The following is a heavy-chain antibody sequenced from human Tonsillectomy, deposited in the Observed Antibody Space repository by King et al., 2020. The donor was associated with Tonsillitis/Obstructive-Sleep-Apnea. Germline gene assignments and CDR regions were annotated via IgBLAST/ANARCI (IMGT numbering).Heavy chain of an antibody. J-gene: IGHJ4*02. Sequence: QLVQSGAEVKKPGASVKVSCKASGYTFTSYAMHWVRQAPGQRLEWMGWINGGNGNTKYSQKFQGRVTITRDTSASTAYMELSSLRSEDTAVYYCAGSSSWYRGLDYWGQGTLVTVSS. D-gene: IGHD6-13*01. CDR2: INGGNGNT. CDR1: GYTFTSYA. V-gene: IGHV1-3*01. CDR3: AGSSSWYRGLDY.